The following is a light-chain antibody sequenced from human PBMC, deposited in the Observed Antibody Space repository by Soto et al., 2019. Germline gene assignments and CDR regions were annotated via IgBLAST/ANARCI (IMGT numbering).Light chain of an antibody. J-gene: IGKJ3*01. V-gene: IGKV1-39*01. Sequence: DIQMTQSPSSLSASVGDRVTITCRASQSISSYLNGYQQKPGKAPKRLIYAASSLQSGVPSRFSGSGSGTDFTLTISRLQPEDFATYYCQQSYSTLTFGPGTKVDIK. CDR3: QQSYSTLT. CDR1: QSISSY. CDR2: AAS.